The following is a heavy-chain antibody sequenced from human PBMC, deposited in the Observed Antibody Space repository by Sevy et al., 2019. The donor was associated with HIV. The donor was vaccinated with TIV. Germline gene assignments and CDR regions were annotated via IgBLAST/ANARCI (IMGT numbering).Heavy chain of an antibody. V-gene: IGHV3-48*02. Sequence: GGSLRLSCAASTFTFSSYSMHWVRQAPGKGLERVSYISSSSGTRYYADSVKGRFTISRDNAKNSLFLQMNSLRDEDTAVYYCACRGYCGGGSCYSGPNDYWGQGTLVTVSS. D-gene: IGHD2-15*01. CDR1: TFTFSSYS. J-gene: IGHJ4*02. CDR2: ISSSSGTR. CDR3: ACRGYCGGGSCYSGPNDY.